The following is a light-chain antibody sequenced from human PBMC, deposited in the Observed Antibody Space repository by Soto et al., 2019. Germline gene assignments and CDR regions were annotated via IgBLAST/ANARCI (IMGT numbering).Light chain of an antibody. CDR2: AGF. Sequence: DIQLTQSPSSMSASVGDRVTITCRASQGVRNGLGWYQQKPGKAPKRLIYAGFTLQSGVPSRFSGSGSGPEFTLTISSLQPEDFATYYCPHHNSYSWTFGQGTK. CDR1: QGVRNG. CDR3: PHHNSYSWT. V-gene: IGKV1-17*01. J-gene: IGKJ1*01.